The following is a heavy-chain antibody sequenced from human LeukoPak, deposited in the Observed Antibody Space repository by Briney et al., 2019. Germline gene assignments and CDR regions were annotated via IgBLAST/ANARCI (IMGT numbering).Heavy chain of an antibody. CDR1: GFTFSSYW. V-gene: IGHV3-74*01. D-gene: IGHD2-15*01. CDR3: VRDPILGYPDYFDS. J-gene: IGHJ4*02. CDR2: INTDGSST. Sequence: GGSLRLSCAASGFTFSSYWMHWVRHAPGKGLVWVSRINTDGSSTTYADSVKGRFTVSRDNSKNTVYLQMNSLRVEDTAVYYCVRDPILGYPDYFDSWGQGTLVTVSS.